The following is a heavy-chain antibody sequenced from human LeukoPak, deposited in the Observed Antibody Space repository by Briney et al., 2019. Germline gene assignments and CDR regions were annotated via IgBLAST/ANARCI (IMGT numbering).Heavy chain of an antibody. J-gene: IGHJ6*03. CDR3: AGGVRRIGYSSSWYSRVRYYYYYMDV. Sequence: ASVKVSCKASGYTFTSYDINWVRQATGQGLEWMGWMNPNSGNTGYAQKFQGRVTITRNTSISTAYMELSSLRSEDTAVYYCAGGVRRIGYSSSWYSRVRYYYYYMDVWGKGTTVTVSS. V-gene: IGHV1-8*03. CDR2: MNPNSGNT. D-gene: IGHD6-13*01. CDR1: GYTFTSYD.